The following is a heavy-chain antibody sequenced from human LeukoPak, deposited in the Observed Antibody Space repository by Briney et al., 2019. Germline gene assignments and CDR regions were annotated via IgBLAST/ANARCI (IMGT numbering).Heavy chain of an antibody. Sequence: SETLSLTCGVSDEFYSGFYWSWIRQPPGKGLEWIGDINHSGTTKYTPSLKGRVTISIDTSNKQFSLKVHSVTAADTAVYYCARLPLGAFGEVLNFDYWGPGILVTVSS. CDR3: ARLPLGAFGEVLNFDY. J-gene: IGHJ4*02. CDR2: INHSGTT. V-gene: IGHV4-34*01. D-gene: IGHD3-3*01. CDR1: DEFYSGFY.